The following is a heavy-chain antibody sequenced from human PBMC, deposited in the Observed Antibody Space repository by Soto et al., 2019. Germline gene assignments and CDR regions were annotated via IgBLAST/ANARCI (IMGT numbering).Heavy chain of an antibody. D-gene: IGHD6-13*01. V-gene: IGHV4-30-2*01. CDR2: IYHSGST. CDR3: ARGGIAAAGSTYFDY. J-gene: IGHJ4*02. CDR1: GGSISSGGYS. Sequence: PSDTLSLTCAVSGGSISSGGYSWSWIRQPPGKGLEWIGYIYHSGSTYYNPSLKSRVTISVDRCKNQFSLKLSSVTAADTAVYYCARGGIAAAGSTYFDYWGQGTLGTVSS.